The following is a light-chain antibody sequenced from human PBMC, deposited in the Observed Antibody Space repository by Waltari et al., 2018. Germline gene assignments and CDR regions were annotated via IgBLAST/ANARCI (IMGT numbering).Light chain of an antibody. V-gene: IGKV3-20*01. CDR1: QNVGGNY. CDR3: QQYYSSPLT. CDR2: DAS. J-gene: IGKJ4*01. Sequence: EIVLTQSPGTLSLSPGERATLSCRASQNVGGNYLAWYQQRPGQGPRLLIFDASKRATGIPARFSGSGSGTDFTLTISRLEPEDVAIYYCQQYYSSPLTFGGGTRMEIK.